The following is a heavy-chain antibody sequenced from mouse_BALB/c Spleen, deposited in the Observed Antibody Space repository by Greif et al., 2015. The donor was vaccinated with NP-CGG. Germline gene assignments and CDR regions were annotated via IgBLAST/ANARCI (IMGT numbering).Heavy chain of an antibody. CDR2: IYPGDGDT. J-gene: IGHJ1*01. Sequence: QVQLQQSGAELVRPGSSVKISCKASGYAFSSYWMNWVKQRPGQGLEWIGQIYPGDGDTNYNGKFKGKATLTADKSSSTAYMQLSSLTSEDSAVYFRARNIYWYFDVWGAGTTVTVSS. CDR1: GYAFSSYW. V-gene: IGHV1-80*01. CDR3: ARNIYWYFDV.